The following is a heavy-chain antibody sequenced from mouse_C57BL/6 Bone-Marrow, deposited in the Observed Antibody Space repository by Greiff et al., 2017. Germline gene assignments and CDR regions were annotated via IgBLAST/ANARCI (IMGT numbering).Heavy chain of an antibody. CDR2: ISNGGGST. D-gene: IGHD2-4*01. Sequence: EVKVVESGGGLVQPGGSLKLSCAASGFTFSDYYMYWVRQTPEQRLEWVAYISNGGGSTYYPDTVKGRFTISRDNAKNTLYLQMSRLKSEDTAMYYCAREDMITTRDYYAMDYWGQGTSVTVSS. V-gene: IGHV5-12*01. J-gene: IGHJ4*01. CDR3: AREDMITTRDYYAMDY. CDR1: GFTFSDYY.